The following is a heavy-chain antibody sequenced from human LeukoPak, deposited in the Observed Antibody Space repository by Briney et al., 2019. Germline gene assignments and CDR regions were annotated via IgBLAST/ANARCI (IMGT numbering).Heavy chain of an antibody. CDR1: GFTLGSYW. J-gene: IGHJ6*02. CDR3: TRVQAGRAGLMDV. Sequence: GGSLRLSCAASGFTLGSYWMHWVRQAPGEGLVWVSRIDPDGSTTNYADSVKGRFTTSRDNAKNTLYLQMNSLRAEDTALYYCTRVQAGRAGLMDVWGRGTTVTVSS. D-gene: IGHD6-13*01. V-gene: IGHV3-74*01. CDR2: IDPDGSTT.